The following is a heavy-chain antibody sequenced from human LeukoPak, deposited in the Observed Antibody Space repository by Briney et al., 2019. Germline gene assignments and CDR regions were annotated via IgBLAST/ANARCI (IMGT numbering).Heavy chain of an antibody. CDR1: GASISSYY. D-gene: IGHD3-22*01. CDR2: IYYSGST. Sequence: PSETLSLTCTVSGASISSYYWSWIRQPPGKRLEWIGYIYYSGSTNYNPSLKSRVTISVDTSKNQFSLRLSSVTAADTAVYYCARHRYYYDSSGYYYQPWGQGTLVTVSS. CDR3: ARHRYYYDSSGYYYQP. J-gene: IGHJ5*02. V-gene: IGHV4-59*01.